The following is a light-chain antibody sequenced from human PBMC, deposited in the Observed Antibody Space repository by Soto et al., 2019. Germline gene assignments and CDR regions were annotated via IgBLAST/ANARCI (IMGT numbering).Light chain of an antibody. V-gene: IGLV2-14*01. J-gene: IGLJ1*01. CDR3: SSYTSSSTLPDV. Sequence: QSALTQPASVSGSPGQSITISCTGTSSDIGDYNYVSWYQQHPGKAPKLVIYEVSNRPSGVSNRFSGSKSGNTASLTISGLQAEDEADYYCSSYTSSSTLPDVFGTGTKVTVL. CDR1: SSDIGDYNY. CDR2: EVS.